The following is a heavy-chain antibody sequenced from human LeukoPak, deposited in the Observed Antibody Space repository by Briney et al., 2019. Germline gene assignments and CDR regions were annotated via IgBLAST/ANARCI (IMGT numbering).Heavy chain of an antibody. D-gene: IGHD2-2*01. CDR3: ARELVVVPAANGYYYYYGMDV. Sequence: ASVKVSCKASGYTFTGYYMHWVRQAPGQGLEWMGWINPNSGGTNYAQKFQGRVTMTRDTSISTAYMELSRLRSDDTAVYYCARELVVVPAANGYYYYYGMDVWGQGTTVTVSS. J-gene: IGHJ6*02. CDR1: GYTFTGYY. CDR2: INPNSGGT. V-gene: IGHV1-2*02.